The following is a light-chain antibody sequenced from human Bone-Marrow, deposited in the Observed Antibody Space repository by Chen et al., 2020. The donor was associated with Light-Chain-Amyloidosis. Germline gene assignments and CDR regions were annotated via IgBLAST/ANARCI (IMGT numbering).Light chain of an antibody. CDR2: RDT. CDR1: DLPTKY. CDR3: QSADSSGTYEVI. V-gene: IGLV3-25*03. J-gene: IGLJ2*01. Sequence: SYELTQPPSVSVSPGQTARITCSGDDLPTKYAYWYQQKPGQAPVLGIHRDTERPSGISVRVSGSSSGTTATLTISGVQAEDEADYHCQSADSSGTYEVIFGGGTKLTVL.